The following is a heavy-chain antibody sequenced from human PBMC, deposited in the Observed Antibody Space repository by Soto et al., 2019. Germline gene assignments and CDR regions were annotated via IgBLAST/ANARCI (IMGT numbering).Heavy chain of an antibody. CDR3: ARGGRQQLVRGRLMEV. CDR1: GGSFSGYY. V-gene: IGHV4-34*01. D-gene: IGHD6-13*01. CDR2: INHSGST. J-gene: IGHJ6*02. Sequence: SETLSLTCAVYGGSFSGYYWSWIRQPPGKGLEWIGEINHSGSTNYNPSLKSRVTISVDTSKNQFSLKLSSVTAADTAVYYCARGGRQQLVRGRLMEVRGQGTTVTVSS.